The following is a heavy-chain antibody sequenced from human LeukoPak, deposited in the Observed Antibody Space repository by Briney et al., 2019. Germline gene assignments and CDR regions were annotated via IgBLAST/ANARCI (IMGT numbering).Heavy chain of an antibody. CDR3: ARETTVTTSTMLDAFDI. Sequence: GGSLTLSCAASGLTFSNYDMNWVRQAPGKGLEWVSYISSSGSTIYYADSVKGRFTISRDNAKNSLYLQMNSLRAEDTAVYYCARETTVTTSTMLDAFDIWGQGTMVTVSS. V-gene: IGHV3-48*03. D-gene: IGHD4-17*01. CDR2: ISSSGSTI. J-gene: IGHJ3*02. CDR1: GLTFSNYD.